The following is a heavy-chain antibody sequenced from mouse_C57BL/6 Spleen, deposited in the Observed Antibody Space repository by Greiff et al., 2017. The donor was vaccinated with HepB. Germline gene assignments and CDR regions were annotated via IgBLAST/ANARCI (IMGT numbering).Heavy chain of an antibody. CDR3: ARISNYGD. D-gene: IGHD2-5*01. CDR2: INPSTGGT. J-gene: IGHJ3*01. CDR1: GYSFTGYY. V-gene: IGHV1-42*01. Sequence: VQLQQSGPELVKPGASVKISCKASGYSFTGYYINWVKQSPEKSLEWIGEINPSTGGTTYNQKFKAKATLTVDKSSSTAYMQLKSLTSEDSAVYYCARISNYGDWGQGTLVTVSA.